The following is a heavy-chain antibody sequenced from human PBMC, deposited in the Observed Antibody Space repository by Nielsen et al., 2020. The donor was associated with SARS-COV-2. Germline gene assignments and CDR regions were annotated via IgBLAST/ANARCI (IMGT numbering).Heavy chain of an antibody. Sequence: LSPTCAASGFTFSNYAMHWVRQAPGKGLECVALIWFDGSNKFYADSVKGRFTISRDNSKNTLCLQMNSLRVEDTAVYYCAMTSRPYWGQGTLVTVSS. CDR2: IWFDGSNK. J-gene: IGHJ4*02. D-gene: IGHD6-6*01. V-gene: IGHV3-33*01. CDR1: GFTFSNYA. CDR3: AMTSRPY.